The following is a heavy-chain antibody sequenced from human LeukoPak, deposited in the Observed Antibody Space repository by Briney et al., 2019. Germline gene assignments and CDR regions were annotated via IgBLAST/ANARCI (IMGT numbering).Heavy chain of an antibody. J-gene: IGHJ6*02. CDR2: INHSGST. V-gene: IGHV4-34*01. CDR3: ARALGYCSSTSCRYDYYYYGMDV. D-gene: IGHD2-2*01. CDR1: SGSFSGYY. Sequence: SETLSLTCAVYSGSFSGYYWSWIRQPPGKGLEWIGEINHSGSTNYNPSLKSRVTISVDTSKNQFSLKLSSVTAADTAVYYCARALGYCSSTSCRYDYYYYGMDVWGQGTTVTVSS.